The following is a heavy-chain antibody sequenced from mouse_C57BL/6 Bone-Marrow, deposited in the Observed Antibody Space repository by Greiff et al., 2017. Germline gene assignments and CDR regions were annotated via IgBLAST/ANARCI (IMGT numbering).Heavy chain of an antibody. CDR3: ASTVVATDWYFDV. V-gene: IGHV2-4*01. D-gene: IGHD1-1*01. J-gene: IGHJ1*03. Sequence: VQLKESGPGLVQPSQSLSITCTVSGFSLTSYGVRWVRQPPGKGLEWLGVIWSGGSTDYNAAFISRLSISKDNSKSQVFFKMNRLQADDTAIYYCASTVVATDWYFDVWGTGTTVTVSS. CDR2: IWSGGST. CDR1: GFSLTSYG.